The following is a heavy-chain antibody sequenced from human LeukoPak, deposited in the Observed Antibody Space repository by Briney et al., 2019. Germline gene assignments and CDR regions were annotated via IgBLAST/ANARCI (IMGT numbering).Heavy chain of an antibody. J-gene: IGHJ4*02. Sequence: SETLPLTCTVFGGSISSSSHYWGWIRQPPGEGLEWIGSIYFSGSTYYSPSLKSRVTISVDPSTNQFSLKLSSVTAADTAVYYCASHQWLGPFDYWGQGTLVTVSS. D-gene: IGHD6-19*01. V-gene: IGHV4-39*01. CDR1: GGSISSSSHY. CDR2: IYFSGST. CDR3: ASHQWLGPFDY.